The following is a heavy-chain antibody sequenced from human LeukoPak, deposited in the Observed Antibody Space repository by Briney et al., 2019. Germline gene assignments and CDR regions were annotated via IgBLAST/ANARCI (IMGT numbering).Heavy chain of an antibody. CDR1: GGSISSYY. D-gene: IGHD3-10*01. Sequence: SETLSLTCTVSGGSISSYYWSWIRQPPGKGLEWIGYIYYSGSTNYNPSLKSRVTISVDTSKNQFSLKLSSVTAADTAVYYCAREMVRGVANWFDPWGQGTLVTVSS. CDR3: AREMVRGVANWFDP. CDR2: IYYSGST. J-gene: IGHJ5*02. V-gene: IGHV4-59*01.